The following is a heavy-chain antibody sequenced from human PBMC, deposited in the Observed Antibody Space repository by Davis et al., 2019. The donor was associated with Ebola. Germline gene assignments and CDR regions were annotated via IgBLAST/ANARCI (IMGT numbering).Heavy chain of an antibody. V-gene: IGHV1-46*01. CDR2: INPSGGST. CDR3: ARGGADILTSSWFDP. CDR1: GYTFTSYY. J-gene: IGHJ5*02. Sequence: AASVKVSCKASGYTFTSYYMHWVRQAPGQGLEWMGIINPSGGSTSYAQKFQGRVTMTRDTSTSTVYMELRSLRSEDTSVYYCARGGADILTSSWFDPWGQGTLVTVSS. D-gene: IGHD3-9*01.